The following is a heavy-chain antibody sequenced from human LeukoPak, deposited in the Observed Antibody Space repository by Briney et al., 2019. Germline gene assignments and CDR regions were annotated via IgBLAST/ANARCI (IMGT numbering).Heavy chain of an antibody. V-gene: IGHV3-48*03. CDR3: AREGYSNYEYYYYYGMDV. CDR1: GFTFSSYE. Sequence: GGSLRLSCAASGFTFSSYEMNWVRQATGKGLEWVSYISSSGSTIYYADSVKGRFTISRDNAKNSLYLQMNSLRAEDTAVYYCAREGYSNYEYYYYYGMDVWGQGTTVTVSS. D-gene: IGHD4-11*01. CDR2: ISSSGSTI. J-gene: IGHJ6*02.